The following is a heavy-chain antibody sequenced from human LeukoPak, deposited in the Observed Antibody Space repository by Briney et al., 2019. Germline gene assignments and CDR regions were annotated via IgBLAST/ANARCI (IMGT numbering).Heavy chain of an antibody. V-gene: IGHV4-59*10. CDR2: IYTSGRT. J-gene: IGHJ3*02. CDR3: AGVGGITMIVVLITDAFDI. D-gene: IGHD3-22*01. Sequence: SETLSLTCAVYGGSFSGYYWSWIRQPAGKGLEWIGRIYTSGRTNYNPSLKSRVTISVDTSKNQFSLKLRSVTAADTAVYYCAGVGGITMIVVLITDAFDIWGQGTMVTVSS. CDR1: GGSFSGYY.